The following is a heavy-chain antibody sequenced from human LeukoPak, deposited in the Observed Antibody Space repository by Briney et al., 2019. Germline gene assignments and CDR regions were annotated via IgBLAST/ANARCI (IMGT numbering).Heavy chain of an antibody. CDR1: GFTFSSYW. D-gene: IGHD5-12*01. CDR2: INGDGSST. J-gene: IGHJ6*02. CDR3: ARDPYSGYDRSLDV. Sequence: SGGSLRLSCAASGFTFSSYWMHWARQAPGKGLVWVSRINGDGSSTNYADSVRGRFTISRDNAKNTLYLQMNSLRAEDTAVFYCARDPYSGYDRSLDVWGQGTTVTVSS. V-gene: IGHV3-74*01.